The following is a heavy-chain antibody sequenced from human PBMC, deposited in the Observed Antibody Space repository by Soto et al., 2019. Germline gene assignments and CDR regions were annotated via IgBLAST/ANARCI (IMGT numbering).Heavy chain of an antibody. Sequence: ASVKVSCKASGYTFTGYYMHWVRQAPGQGLEWMGWINPNSGGTNYAQKFQGWVTMTRDTSISTAYMELSRLRSDDTAVYYCARELRGGRDPSTITYYYYGMDVWGRGTTVTVSS. CDR3: ARELRGGRDPSTITYYYYGMDV. V-gene: IGHV1-2*04. D-gene: IGHD2-15*01. CDR1: GYTFTGYY. CDR2: INPNSGGT. J-gene: IGHJ6*02.